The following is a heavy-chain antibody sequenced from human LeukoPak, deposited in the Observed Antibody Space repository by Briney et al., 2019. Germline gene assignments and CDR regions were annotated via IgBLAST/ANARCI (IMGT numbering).Heavy chain of an antibody. CDR3: ARATEWLGYFDY. V-gene: IGHV3-7*01. J-gene: IGHJ4*02. CDR2: IKQDGSEK. D-gene: IGHD3-3*01. CDR1: GFTFSVYW. Sequence: PGGSLRLSCEASGFTFSVYWMGWVRQAPGKGLEWVANIKQDGSEKYYVDSVKGRFTISRDNSKNSLYLQMNSLRAEDTAVYFCARATEWLGYFDYWGQGTLVTVSS.